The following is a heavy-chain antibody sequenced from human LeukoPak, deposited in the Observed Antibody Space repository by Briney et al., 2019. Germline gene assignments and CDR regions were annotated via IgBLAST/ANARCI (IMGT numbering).Heavy chain of an antibody. CDR2: ISSIGGIT. D-gene: IGHD2-21*01. J-gene: IGHJ4*02. CDR3: ARVGDNTAFDY. V-gene: IGHV3-64*01. Sequence: GGSLRLSCAASGFTFSTYALHWVCQVPGKGLEYVSAISSIGGITYYANSVKGRFTISRDNSKNTLYLQMGSLKPEDTAVYYCARVGDNTAFDYWGQGTLVTVSS. CDR1: GFTFSTYA.